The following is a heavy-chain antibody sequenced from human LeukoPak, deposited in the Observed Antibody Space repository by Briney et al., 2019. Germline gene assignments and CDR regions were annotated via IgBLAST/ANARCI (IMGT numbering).Heavy chain of an antibody. D-gene: IGHD3-9*01. J-gene: IGHJ4*02. V-gene: IGHV3-74*01. Sequence: GGSLRLSCAASGFTFSSYWMHWVRQAPGTGLVWVSRINSDGSSTSYADSLKGRFTISRDNAKNTLYLQMNSLRAEDTAVYYCAVSLRYFDWLLEMAPYFDYWGQGTLVTVSS. CDR2: INSDGSST. CDR1: GFTFSSYW. CDR3: AVSLRYFDWLLEMAPYFDY.